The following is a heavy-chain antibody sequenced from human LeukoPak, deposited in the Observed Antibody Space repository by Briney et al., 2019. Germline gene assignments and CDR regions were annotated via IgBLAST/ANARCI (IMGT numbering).Heavy chain of an antibody. V-gene: IGHV1-69*04. CDR1: GGTFSSYA. J-gene: IGHJ4*02. CDR2: IIPILGVV. CDR3: ARDLTHSYDSSGYFPNN. D-gene: IGHD3-22*01. Sequence: SVKVSCKASGGTFSSYAISWVRQAPGQGLDWMGRIIPILGVVNYAQKFQGRVTFTADKSTSTAYMELSSLRSEDTAVYYCARDLTHSYDSSGYFPNNWGQGTQVTVSS.